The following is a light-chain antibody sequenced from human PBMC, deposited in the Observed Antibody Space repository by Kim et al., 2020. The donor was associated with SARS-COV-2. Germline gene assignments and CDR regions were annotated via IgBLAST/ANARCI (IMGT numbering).Light chain of an antibody. J-gene: IGLJ3*02. CDR2: GKN. CDR1: SRRSYY. CDR3: NSRDSNDNVV. Sequence: ALGHTVMITCQGDSRRSYYSSCYQHKPGQAPILVIYGKNSRPSGIQDRFAGSSSGNSASLTITETQAGDEADYYCNSRDSNDNVVFGGGTQLTVL. V-gene: IGLV3-19*01.